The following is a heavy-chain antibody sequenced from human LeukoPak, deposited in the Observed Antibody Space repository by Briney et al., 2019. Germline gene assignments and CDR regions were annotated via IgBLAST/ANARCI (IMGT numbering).Heavy chain of an antibody. V-gene: IGHV3-66*01. J-gene: IGHJ4*02. CDR3: AKDGRRRKTYYYGSGSYPE. CDR1: GFTVSSNY. D-gene: IGHD3-10*01. CDR2: IYSGGST. Sequence: PGGSLILSCAASGFTVSSNYMSWVRQAPGTGLEWVSVIYSGGSTYYADSVKGRFTISRDNSKNTLYLQMNSLRAEDTAVYYCAKDGRRRKTYYYGSGSYPEWGQGTLVTVSS.